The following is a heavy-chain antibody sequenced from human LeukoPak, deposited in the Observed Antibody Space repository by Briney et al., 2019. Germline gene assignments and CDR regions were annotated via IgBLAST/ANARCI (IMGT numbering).Heavy chain of an antibody. CDR2: INPKTGNP. CDR3: ARSGSWTDHPAFDI. J-gene: IGHJ3*02. CDR1: GYTFTRYA. D-gene: IGHD3/OR15-3a*01. Sequence: ASVKVSCKASGYTFTRYAVNWVRQAPGQGLEWMGWINPKTGNPTYAQDFTGRFVFSLDTSVTTAYLQISSLKDEDTAVYYCARSGSWTDHPAFDIWGQGTMVTVSS. V-gene: IGHV7-4-1*02.